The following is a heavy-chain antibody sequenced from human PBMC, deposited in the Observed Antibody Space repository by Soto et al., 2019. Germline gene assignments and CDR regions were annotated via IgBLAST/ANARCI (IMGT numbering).Heavy chain of an antibody. Sequence: ASVKVSCKASGYTFTSYGISWVRQAPGQGLEWMGWISAYNGNTNYAQKLQGRVTMTTDTSTSTAYMELRSLRSDDTAVYYCARGRSRGSGSLYYYYGMDVWGQGTTVTVSS. J-gene: IGHJ6*02. CDR3: ARGRSRGSGSLYYYYGMDV. CDR2: ISAYNGNT. D-gene: IGHD3-10*01. V-gene: IGHV1-18*01. CDR1: GYTFTSYG.